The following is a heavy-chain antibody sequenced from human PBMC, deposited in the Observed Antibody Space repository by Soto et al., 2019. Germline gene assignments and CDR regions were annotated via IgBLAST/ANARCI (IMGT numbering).Heavy chain of an antibody. CDR1: GGSISSGDYY. Sequence: SETLSLTCTVSGGSISSGDYYWSWIRQPPGKGLEWIGYIYYSGSTYYNPSLKSRVTISVDTSKNQFSLKLSSVTAADTAVYYCAREHPASVSQFDPWGQGTLVTVSS. J-gene: IGHJ5*02. V-gene: IGHV4-30-4*01. CDR3: AREHPASVSQFDP. CDR2: IYYSGST.